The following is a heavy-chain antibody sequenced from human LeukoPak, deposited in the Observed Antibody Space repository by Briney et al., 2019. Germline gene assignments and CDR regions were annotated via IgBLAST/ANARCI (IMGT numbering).Heavy chain of an antibody. CDR2: IYSGGST. V-gene: IGHV3-53*01. CDR1: GFTVSSNY. Sequence: GGSLRLSCAASGFTVSSNYMTWVRQAPGKGLEWVSVIYSGGSTYYADSVKGRFTISRDNSKNTLFLQMNSLRAEDTAVYYCARSFALDYWGQGTLVTVSS. CDR3: ARSFALDY. J-gene: IGHJ4*02.